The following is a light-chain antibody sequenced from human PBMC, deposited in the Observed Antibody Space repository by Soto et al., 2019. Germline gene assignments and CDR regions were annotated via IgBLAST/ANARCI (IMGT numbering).Light chain of an antibody. CDR3: QQYNSYSWT. Sequence: DIQSTQSPSTLSASVGDRVTITCRATQSITNWLAWYQQKPGKAPSLVIYDASSLESGVPSRFSGSGSGTEFTLTISSLQPDDFATYYCQQYNSYSWTFGQGTKVDIK. CDR1: QSITNW. V-gene: IGKV1-5*01. CDR2: DAS. J-gene: IGKJ1*01.